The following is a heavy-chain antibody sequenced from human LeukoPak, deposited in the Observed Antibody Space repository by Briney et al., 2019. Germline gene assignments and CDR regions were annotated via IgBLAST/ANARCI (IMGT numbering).Heavy chain of an antibody. CDR1: GFNFSTYS. CDR3: ARDKGRGYSYGWDY. V-gene: IGHV3-48*02. J-gene: IGHJ4*02. D-gene: IGHD5-18*01. Sequence: GGSLRLSCAASGFNFSTYSMNWVRQAPGKGLEWVSYISVRGGDRYYADSVKGRFTVARDNAKNSLYLQMHTLRDEDTAVYYCARDKGRGYSYGWDYWGQGTLVTVSS. CDR2: ISVRGGDR.